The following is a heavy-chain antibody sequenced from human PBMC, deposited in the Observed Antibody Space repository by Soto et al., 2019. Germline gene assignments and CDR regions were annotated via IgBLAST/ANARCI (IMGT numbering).Heavy chain of an antibody. CDR3: AGGGYGDYVGAFDI. V-gene: IGHV3-21*01. D-gene: IGHD4-17*01. Sequence: LRLSCAASGFTFSSYSMNWVRQAPGKGLEWVSSISSSSSYIYYADSVKGRFTISRDNAKNSLYLQMNSLRAEDTAVYYCAGGGYGDYVGAFDIWGQGTMVTVSS. CDR2: ISSSSSYI. CDR1: GFTFSSYS. J-gene: IGHJ3*02.